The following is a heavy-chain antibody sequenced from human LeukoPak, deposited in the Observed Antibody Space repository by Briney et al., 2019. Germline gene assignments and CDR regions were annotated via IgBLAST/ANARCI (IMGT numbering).Heavy chain of an antibody. V-gene: IGHV3-53*05. CDR3: AKDGGLPYNWFDP. CDR1: GFIVSTNY. D-gene: IGHD5-12*01. J-gene: IGHJ5*02. Sequence: PGGSLRLSCAASGFIVSTNYMSWVRQAPGKGLEWVSVIYSGGSTKYADSVKGRFTISRDISKNTLYLQMNSLRAEDTAVYYCAKDGGLPYNWFDPWGQGTLVTVSS. CDR2: IYSGGST.